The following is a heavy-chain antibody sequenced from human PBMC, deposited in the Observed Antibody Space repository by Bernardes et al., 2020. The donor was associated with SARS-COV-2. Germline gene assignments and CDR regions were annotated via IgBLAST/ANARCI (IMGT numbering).Heavy chain of an antibody. CDR3: AKTPDYDVLTGYYAEGFDS. Sequence: ETLSLTCAVYGGSFSGYCWTWIRQPPGKGLEWIGEITHSGSSNYNPSLKSRVTISADTSKNQSSLRLSSVTAADTAVYYCAKTPDYDVLTGYYAEGFDSWGQGTQVTVSS. V-gene: IGHV4-34*01. CDR1: GGSFSGYC. CDR2: ITHSGSS. D-gene: IGHD3-9*01. J-gene: IGHJ5*01.